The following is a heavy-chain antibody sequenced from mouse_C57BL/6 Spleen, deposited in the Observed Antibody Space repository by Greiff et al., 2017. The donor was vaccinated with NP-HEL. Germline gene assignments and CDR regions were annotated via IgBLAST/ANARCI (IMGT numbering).Heavy chain of an antibody. CDR3: ARGLYYGNYDYAMDY. J-gene: IGHJ4*01. CDR2: ISNGGGST. Sequence: EVKVVESGGGLVQPGGSLKLSCAASGFTFSDYYMYWVRQTPEKRLEWVAYISNGGGSTYYPDTVKGRFTISRDNAKNTLYLQMSRLKSEDTAMYYCARGLYYGNYDYAMDYWGQGTSVTVSS. CDR1: GFTFSDYY. D-gene: IGHD2-1*01. V-gene: IGHV5-12*01.